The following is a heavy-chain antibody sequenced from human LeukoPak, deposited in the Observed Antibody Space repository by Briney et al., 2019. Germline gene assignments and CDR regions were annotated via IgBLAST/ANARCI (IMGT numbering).Heavy chain of an antibody. J-gene: IGHJ4*02. CDR2: IYYSGST. V-gene: IGHV4-30-4*08. Sequence: SSQTLSLTCTVSGGSISSGDYYWSWSRQPPGKGLEWIGYIYYSGSTYYNPSLKSRVTISVDTSKNQFSLKLSSVTAADTAVYYCAMRYCTNGVCYYDYWGQGTLVTVSS. D-gene: IGHD2-8*01. CDR3: AMRYCTNGVCYYDY. CDR1: GGSISSGDYY.